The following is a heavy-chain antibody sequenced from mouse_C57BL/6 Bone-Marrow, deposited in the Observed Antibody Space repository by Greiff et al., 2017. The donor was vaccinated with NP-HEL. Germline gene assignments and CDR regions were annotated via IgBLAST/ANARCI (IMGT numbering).Heavy chain of an antibody. V-gene: IGHV5-16*01. CDR2: INYDGSST. J-gene: IGHJ4*01. CDR3: AREGGLRRRTYAMDY. D-gene: IGHD2-4*01. Sequence: DVKLQESEGGLVQPGSSMKLSCTTSGFTFSDYYMAWVRQVPEKGLDWVANINYDGSSTYYLESLKSRFIISRDNAKNILYLQMSSLKSEDTATYYCAREGGLRRRTYAMDYWGQGTSVTVSS. CDR1: GFTFSDYY.